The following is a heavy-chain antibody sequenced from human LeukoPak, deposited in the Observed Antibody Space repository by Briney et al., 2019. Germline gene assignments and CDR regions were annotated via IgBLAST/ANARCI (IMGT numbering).Heavy chain of an antibody. CDR3: ARERYCSSTSCEKGHDAFDI. D-gene: IGHD2-2*01. CDR2: IKQDGSEK. V-gene: IGHV3-7*01. Sequence: PGGSLRLSCAASGFTFSSYRMSWVRQAPGKGLEWVANIKQDGSEKYYVDSVKGRFTISRDNAKNSLYLQMNSLRAEDTAVYYCARERYCSSTSCEKGHDAFDIWGQGTMVTVSS. J-gene: IGHJ3*02. CDR1: GFTFSSYR.